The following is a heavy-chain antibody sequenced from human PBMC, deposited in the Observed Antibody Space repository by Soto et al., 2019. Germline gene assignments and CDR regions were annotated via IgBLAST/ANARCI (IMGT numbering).Heavy chain of an antibody. J-gene: IGHJ6*02. V-gene: IGHV4-39*01. Sequence: PSETLSLTCTVSGGSIGSSSYYWGWIRQPPGKGLEWIGSIYYSGSTYYNPSLKSRVTISVDTSKNQFSLKLSSVTAADTAVYFCARSWDIVLMVYAAEYGMDVWGQGTTVTVSS. CDR2: IYYSGST. D-gene: IGHD2-8*01. CDR1: GGSIGSSSYY. CDR3: ARSWDIVLMVYAAEYGMDV.